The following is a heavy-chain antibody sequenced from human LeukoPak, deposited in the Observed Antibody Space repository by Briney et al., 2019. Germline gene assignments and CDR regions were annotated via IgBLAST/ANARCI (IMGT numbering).Heavy chain of an antibody. Sequence: SETLSLTCTVSGGSISSYYWSWIWQPPGKGLEWIGYIYYSGSTNYNPSLKSRVTISVDTSKNQFSLKLSSVTAADTAVYYCARGNYYYGMDVWGQGTTVTVSS. V-gene: IGHV4-59*01. CDR1: GGSISSYY. CDR2: IYYSGST. CDR3: ARGNYYYGMDV. J-gene: IGHJ6*02.